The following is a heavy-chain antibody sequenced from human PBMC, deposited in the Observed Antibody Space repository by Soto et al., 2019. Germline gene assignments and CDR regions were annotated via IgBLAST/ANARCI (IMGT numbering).Heavy chain of an antibody. V-gene: IGHV5-51*01. D-gene: IGHD6-13*01. Sequence: GEALKISCKGSGYSFTSYWIGWVRQMPGKGLEWMGIIYPGDSDARYSPSFQGQVTISADKSISTAYLQWSSLKASDTAMYYCARTSAAGKYYYGMDVWGQGTTVTVSS. CDR3: ARTSAAGKYYYGMDV. CDR2: IYPGDSDA. CDR1: GYSFTSYW. J-gene: IGHJ6*02.